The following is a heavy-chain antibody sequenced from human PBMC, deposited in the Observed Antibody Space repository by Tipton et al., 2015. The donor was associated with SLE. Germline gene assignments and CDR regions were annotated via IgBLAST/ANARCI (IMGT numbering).Heavy chain of an antibody. CDR1: GGSISSSSYY. D-gene: IGHD2-8*01. Sequence: LRLSCTVSGGSISSSSYYWGWIRQPPGKGLEWIGSIYYSGSTYYNPSLKSRVTISVDTSKNQFSLKLSSVTAADTAVYYCARLTKGMDAWGQGTTVTVSS. J-gene: IGHJ6*02. CDR3: ARLTKGMDA. V-gene: IGHV4-39*07. CDR2: IYYSGST.